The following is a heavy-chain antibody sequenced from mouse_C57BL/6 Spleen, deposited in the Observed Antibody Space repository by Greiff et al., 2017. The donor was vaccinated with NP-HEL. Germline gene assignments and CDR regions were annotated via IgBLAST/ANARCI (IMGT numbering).Heavy chain of an antibody. D-gene: IGHD1-1*01. V-gene: IGHV7-1*01. Sequence: EVQLVESGGGLVQSGRSLRLSCATSGFTFSDFYMEWVRQAPGKGLEWIAASRNKANDYTTEYSASVKGRFIVSRDTYQSILYLQMNALRAEDTAIYYCARVTDYYAMDYWGQGTSVTVSS. J-gene: IGHJ4*01. CDR2: SRNKANDYTT. CDR3: ARVTDYYAMDY. CDR1: GFTFSDFY.